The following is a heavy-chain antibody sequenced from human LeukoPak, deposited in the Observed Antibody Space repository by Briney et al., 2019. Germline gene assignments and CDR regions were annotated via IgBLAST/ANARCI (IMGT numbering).Heavy chain of an antibody. D-gene: IGHD3-22*01. CDR2: INTDGTNT. CDR3: ARDRLLYYYDSGPTGHFQH. CDR1: GFSFRSYW. Sequence: GGSLRLSCAASGFSFRSYWMHWVRQAPGKGLVWVSRINTDGTNTGYVDSVKGRFTISRDNAKNSLYLQMSSLRADDTAVYYCARDRLLYYYDSGPTGHFQHWGQGTLVTV. V-gene: IGHV3-74*01. J-gene: IGHJ1*01.